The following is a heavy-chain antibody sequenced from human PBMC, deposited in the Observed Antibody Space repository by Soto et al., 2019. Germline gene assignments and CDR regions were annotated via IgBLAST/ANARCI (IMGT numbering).Heavy chain of an antibody. CDR3: ARVVYYYDSSGLRAEYFQH. Sequence: QVQLQESGPGLVKPSQTLSLTCTVSGGSISSGGYYWSWIRQHPGKGLEWIGYIYYSGSTYYNPSLKSRVTISVDTSKNQFSLKLSSVTAADTAVYYCARVVYYYDSSGLRAEYFQHWGQGTLVTVSS. J-gene: IGHJ1*01. D-gene: IGHD3-22*01. CDR2: IYYSGST. CDR1: GGSISSGGYY. V-gene: IGHV4-31*03.